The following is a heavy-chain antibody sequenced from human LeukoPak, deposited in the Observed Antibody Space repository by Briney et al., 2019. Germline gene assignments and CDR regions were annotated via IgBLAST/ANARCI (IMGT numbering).Heavy chain of an antibody. CDR3: ARGSTYCSGGSCHSNWFDP. CDR2: MNPNSGNT. J-gene: IGHJ5*02. V-gene: IGHV1-8*01. CDR1: GYTFTSYD. Sequence: RASVKVSCKASGYTFTSYDINWVRQATGQGLEWMGWMNPNSGNTGYAQKFQGRVTMTRNTSISTAYMELSSLRSEDTAVYYCARGSTYCSGGSCHSNWFDPWGQGTLVTVSS. D-gene: IGHD2-15*01.